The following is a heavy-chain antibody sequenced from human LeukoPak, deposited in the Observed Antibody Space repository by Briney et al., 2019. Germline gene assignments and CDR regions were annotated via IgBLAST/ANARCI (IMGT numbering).Heavy chain of an antibody. J-gene: IGHJ4*02. CDR3: AKDGSSWPFFDY. D-gene: IGHD6-13*01. V-gene: IGHV4-4*07. Sequence: SETLSLTCTVSGGSIDSNSWSWIRQPAGKGLEWIGRFHSTGTTNYNPSLKGRVTMSVDTSKKQFSLTLNSVTAADTALYFCAKDGSSWPFFDYWGLGTLVTVSS. CDR1: GGSIDSNS. CDR2: FHSTGTT.